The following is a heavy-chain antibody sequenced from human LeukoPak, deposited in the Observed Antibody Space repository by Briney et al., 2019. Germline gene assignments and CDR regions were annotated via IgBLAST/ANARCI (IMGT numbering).Heavy chain of an antibody. CDR1: GFTFSSFA. D-gene: IGHD6-13*01. V-gene: IGHV3-23*01. CDR3: ASRPRDAAALDY. Sequence: GGSLRLSCAASGFTFSSFAMSWVRQAPGKGLEWVSAISTSVGSTYYADSVKGRFTISRDNSKNTLNLQMNSLRAEDTAVYYCASRPRDAAALDYWGQGTLVTVSS. CDR2: ISTSVGST. J-gene: IGHJ4*02.